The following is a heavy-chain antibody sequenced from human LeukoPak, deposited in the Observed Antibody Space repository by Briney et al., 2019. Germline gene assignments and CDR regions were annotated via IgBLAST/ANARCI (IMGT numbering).Heavy chain of an antibody. D-gene: IGHD3-10*01. CDR1: GYTFTGYY. J-gene: IGHJ4*02. CDR3: AKDYYGSGSYYGFVGY. CDR2: INPNSGGT. Sequence: ASVKVSCKASGYTFTGYYMHWVRRAPGQGLEWMGWINPNSGGTNYAQKFQGRVTMTRDTSITTVYMELSRLESDDTAVYYCAKDYYGSGSYYGFVGYWGQGTLVTVSS. V-gene: IGHV1-2*02.